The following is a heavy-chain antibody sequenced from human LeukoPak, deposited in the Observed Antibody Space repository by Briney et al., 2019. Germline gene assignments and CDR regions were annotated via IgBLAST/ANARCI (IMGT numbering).Heavy chain of an antibody. CDR2: ITGSGHST. D-gene: IGHD3-10*01. V-gene: IGHV3-23*01. Sequence: PGGSLRLSCAASGSSFSRHSMSWVRQAPGKGLEWVSGITGSGHSTYYADSLKGRFTISGDNSKNTLYLQMNSLRAEDTAVYYCAKRLFDSGTGGPFESWGQGTDVTVSA. J-gene: IGHJ3*02. CDR1: GSSFSRHS. CDR3: AKRLFDSGTGGPFES.